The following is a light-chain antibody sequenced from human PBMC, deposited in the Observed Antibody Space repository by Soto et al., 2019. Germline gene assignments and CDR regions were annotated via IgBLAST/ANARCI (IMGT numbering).Light chain of an antibody. J-gene: IGKJ1*01. CDR1: QSVSSNY. V-gene: IGKV3-20*01. CDR3: QQYGSSPRT. CDR2: DVS. Sequence: EIVLTQSPGTLSLSPGERASLSCRASQSVSSNYLAWYQQKSGQAPSLLIYDVSRRATGFPERFSGSGSGTDFTLIISRLEPEDFAVYYCQQYGSSPRTFGQGTKVDNK.